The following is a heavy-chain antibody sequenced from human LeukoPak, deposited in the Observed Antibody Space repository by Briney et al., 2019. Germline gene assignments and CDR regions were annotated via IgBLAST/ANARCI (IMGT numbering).Heavy chain of an antibody. CDR3: ARDHGYSYGYYFDY. D-gene: IGHD5-18*01. V-gene: IGHV3-48*01. J-gene: IGHJ4*02. CDR1: GFTFSSYE. Sequence: GGSLRLSCAASGFTFSSYEMNWVRQAPGKGLEWVSYISSSSSTIYYADSVKGRFTISRDNAKNSLYLQMNSLRAEDTAVYYCARDHGYSYGYYFDYWGQGTLVTVSS. CDR2: ISSSSSTI.